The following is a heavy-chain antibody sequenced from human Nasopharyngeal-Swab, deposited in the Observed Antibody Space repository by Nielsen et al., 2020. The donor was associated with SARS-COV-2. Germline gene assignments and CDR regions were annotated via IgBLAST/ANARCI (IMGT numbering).Heavy chain of an antibody. CDR2: INHSGST. V-gene: IGHV4-34*01. CDR3: ARGLSGIVPAPILGLGPYYYYYYMDV. Sequence: SETLSLTCAVFSGSFSEYNWNWIRQPPGKGLEWIGEINHSGSTNYNPSLKSRVTLSVDTSMNQVSLEVSSVTAADTAVYYCARGLSGIVPAPILGLGPYYYYYYMDVWGKGTTVTVSS. J-gene: IGHJ6*03. D-gene: IGHD2-2*01. CDR1: SGSFSEYN.